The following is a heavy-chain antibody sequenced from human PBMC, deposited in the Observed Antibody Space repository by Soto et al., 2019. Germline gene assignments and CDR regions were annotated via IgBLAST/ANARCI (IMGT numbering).Heavy chain of an antibody. CDR3: VLLDTRRHPLDI. CDR2: ISYDGSGK. Sequence: GGSLRLSCTASGFTCSRSTMHWVRQTPGKGLEWVAVISYDGSGKFYADSVKDRFTISRDNSKNTLYLQMNSLRAEDTSIYSCVLLDTRRHPLDIWGQRTMVTVSS. V-gene: IGHV3-30*03. J-gene: IGHJ3*02. CDR1: GFTCSRST.